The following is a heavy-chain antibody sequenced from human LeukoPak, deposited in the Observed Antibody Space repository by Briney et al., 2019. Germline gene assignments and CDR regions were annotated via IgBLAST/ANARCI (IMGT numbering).Heavy chain of an antibody. CDR3: ARGKWIQLWLLDY. V-gene: IGHV4-31*03. CDR1: GGSISSGGYY. D-gene: IGHD5-18*01. Sequence: SQTLSLTCTVSGGSISSGGYYWSWIRQHPGKGLEWIGYIYYSGSTYYNPSLKSRVTISLDTSKNQFSLKLNSVTAADTAVYYCARGKWIQLWLLDYWGQGTLVTVSS. CDR2: IYYSGST. J-gene: IGHJ4*02.